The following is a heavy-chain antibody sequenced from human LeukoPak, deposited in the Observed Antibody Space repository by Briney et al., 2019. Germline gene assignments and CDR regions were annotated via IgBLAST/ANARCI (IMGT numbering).Heavy chain of an antibody. CDR1: GGSITNYY. V-gene: IGHV4-59*01. J-gene: IGHJ6*03. Sequence: SETLSLTCTVSGGSITNYYWSWIRQPPGKGLEWIGFSYYNGNTNYNPSLKSRVTISVDMSKNQFSLSLRSVTAADTAVYYCAKTDRNYYYYMDVWGKGTTVTISS. CDR3: AKTDRNYYYYMDV. CDR2: SYYNGNT. D-gene: IGHD1-14*01.